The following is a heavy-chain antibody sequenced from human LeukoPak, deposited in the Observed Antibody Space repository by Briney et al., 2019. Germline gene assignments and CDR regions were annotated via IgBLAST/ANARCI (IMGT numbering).Heavy chain of an antibody. CDR2: INPSGGST. CDR1: GYTFTSYY. J-gene: IGHJ4*02. CDR3: ARGEGIQRNWNYADFDY. Sequence: ASVKVSCKASGYTFTSYYMHWVRQAPGQGLEWMGIINPSGGSTSYAQKFQGRVTMTRDMSTSTVYMELSSLRSEDTAVYYCARGEGIQRNWNYADFDYWGQGTLVTVSS. D-gene: IGHD1-7*01. V-gene: IGHV1-46*01.